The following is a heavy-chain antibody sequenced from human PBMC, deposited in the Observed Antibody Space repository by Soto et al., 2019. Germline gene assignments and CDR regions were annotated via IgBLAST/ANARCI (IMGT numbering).Heavy chain of an antibody. CDR3: ARGRYGDY. D-gene: IGHD1-1*01. V-gene: IGHV1-18*01. CDR1: GYTFTSYG. Sequence: QVNLVQSGAEVRKPGASVKVSCKGSGYTFTSYGIAWVRQAPGQGFEWMGWISAHNDNTNYAQKVQGRVTVTRDTSTSTAYMELRNLRSDDTAVYYCARGRYGDYWGQGALVTVSS. CDR2: ISAHNDNT. J-gene: IGHJ4*02.